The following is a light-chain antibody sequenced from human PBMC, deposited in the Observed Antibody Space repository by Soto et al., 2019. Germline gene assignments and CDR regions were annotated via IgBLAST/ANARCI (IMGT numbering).Light chain of an antibody. Sequence: PGERATLSCTASRSVNRSYLTWYQQKPGQAPRLLIYGTSSRATGIPDRFSGRGSGTDFTLTISRVEPEDFAVYYCQQYGNSPMYTFGQGNKLEIK. J-gene: IGKJ2*01. CDR2: GTS. V-gene: IGKV3-20*01. CDR1: RSVNRSY. CDR3: QQYGNSPMYT.